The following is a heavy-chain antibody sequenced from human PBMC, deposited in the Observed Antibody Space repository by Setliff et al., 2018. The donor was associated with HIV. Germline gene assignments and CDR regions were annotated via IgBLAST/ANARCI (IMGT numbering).Heavy chain of an antibody. Sequence: GGSLRLSCAASGFTSSKYWMHWVRQAPGQGLVWVSGINNDTTITTYADSVKGRFSISRDNAKNTLYLQMNGLRGEDTAVYYCVMFSASSGWGQGTQVTVSS. CDR3: VMFSASSG. CDR2: INNDTTIT. V-gene: IGHV3-74*01. D-gene: IGHD6-6*01. J-gene: IGHJ4*02. CDR1: GFTSSKYW.